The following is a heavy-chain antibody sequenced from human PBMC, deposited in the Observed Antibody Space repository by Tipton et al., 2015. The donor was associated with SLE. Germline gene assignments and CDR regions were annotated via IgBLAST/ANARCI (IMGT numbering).Heavy chain of an antibody. CDR2: IYYTGMT. D-gene: IGHD3-10*01. CDR3: ARDDRYYGSGSYDY. Sequence: TLSLTCTVSGGSISSHYWSCIRQPPGKGLEWIGYIYYTGMTKYNPSLKSRVTISVDTSKNQFSLKLSSVTAADTAVYYCARDDRYYGSGSYDYWGQGTLVTVSS. CDR1: GGSISSHY. J-gene: IGHJ4*02. V-gene: IGHV4-59*11.